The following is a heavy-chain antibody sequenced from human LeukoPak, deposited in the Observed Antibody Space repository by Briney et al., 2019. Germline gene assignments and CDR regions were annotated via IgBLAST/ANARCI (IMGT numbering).Heavy chain of an antibody. V-gene: IGHV3-30-3*01. D-gene: IGHD1-1*01. CDR1: GFTLSSYA. CDR3: ARELERLFDY. CDR2: ISYDGSNK. Sequence: PGRSLRLSCAASGFTLSSYAMHWVRQAPGKGLEWVAVISYDGSNKYYADSVKGRFTISRDNSKNTLYLQMNSLRAEDTAVYYCARELERLFDYWGQGTLVTVSS. J-gene: IGHJ4*02.